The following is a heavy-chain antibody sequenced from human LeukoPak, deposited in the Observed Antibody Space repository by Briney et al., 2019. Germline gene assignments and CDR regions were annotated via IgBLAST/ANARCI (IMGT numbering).Heavy chain of an antibody. V-gene: IGHV3-49*03. J-gene: IGHJ4*02. CDR1: GFIFRDYG. CDR2: IRGKAYGGTT. CDR3: SRDSSGYSYFFDS. Sequence: GALRLSFTASGFIFRDYGMSWFRQAPAKGGEWVGFIRGKAYGGTTEYAASVKGRFTISRDDSKSIAYLPMTSLKTEDTAVYYCSRDSSGYSYFFDSWGQGTLVTVSS. D-gene: IGHD3-22*01.